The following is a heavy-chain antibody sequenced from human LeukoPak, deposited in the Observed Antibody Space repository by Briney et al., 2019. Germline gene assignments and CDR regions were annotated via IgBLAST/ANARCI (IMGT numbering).Heavy chain of an antibody. Sequence: ASVKVSCKASGYSFTSYYIHWVRLAPGQGLEWMGVINPSGGSTRYAQKFQGRVTMTRDMSTSTVYMELSSLRSEDTAVYYCARGGKQQLRTKLRWETFDPWGQGTLVTVSS. CDR1: GYSFTSYY. J-gene: IGHJ5*02. CDR3: ARGGKQQLRTKLRWETFDP. D-gene: IGHD6-13*01. V-gene: IGHV1-46*01. CDR2: INPSGGST.